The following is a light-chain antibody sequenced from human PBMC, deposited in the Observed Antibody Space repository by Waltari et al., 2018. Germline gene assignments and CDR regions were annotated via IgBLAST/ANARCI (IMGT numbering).Light chain of an antibody. Sequence: QSALTQPASVSGSPGQSITISCTGTSSDVGNYNLVSWYQQPPGKAPKPLIYEVSQRASGVSNRFSGSKSGNTASLTISGLQPEDETDYYCCSYAGHSTYVFGTGTKVTVL. CDR2: EVS. V-gene: IGLV2-23*02. CDR3: CSYAGHSTYV. J-gene: IGLJ1*01. CDR1: SSDVGNYNL.